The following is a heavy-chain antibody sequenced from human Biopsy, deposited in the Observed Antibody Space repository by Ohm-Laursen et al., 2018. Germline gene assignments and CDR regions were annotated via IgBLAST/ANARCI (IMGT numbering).Heavy chain of an antibody. CDR3: ARDTRWSPYSMDV. Sequence: SPRLSCSAPGFSFSDYHTRWIRQAPGRGLEWVSYISGGGTIYYGDSMKGRVTISRDNAKNSLYLQMHSLRAEDTAVYYCARDTRWSPYSMDVWGQGTTVTVSS. CDR1: GFSFSDYH. V-gene: IGHV3-11*01. CDR2: ISGGGTI. J-gene: IGHJ6*02. D-gene: IGHD4-23*01.